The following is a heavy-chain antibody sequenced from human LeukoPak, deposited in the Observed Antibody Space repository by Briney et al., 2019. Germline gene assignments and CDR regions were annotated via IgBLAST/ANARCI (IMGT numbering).Heavy chain of an antibody. V-gene: IGHV4-59*11. CDR1: GGSINGQY. CDR3: VRWKYSNSPHWFDP. CDR2: IYYSGST. Sequence: SETLSLTCTVSGGSINGQYWSWIRQPPGKGLEWIGYIYYSGSTNYNPSLKGRVTMSVDTSKNQFSLKLRSVTAADTAVYFCVRWKYSNSPHWFDPWGQGTLVTVS. D-gene: IGHD6-6*01. J-gene: IGHJ5*02.